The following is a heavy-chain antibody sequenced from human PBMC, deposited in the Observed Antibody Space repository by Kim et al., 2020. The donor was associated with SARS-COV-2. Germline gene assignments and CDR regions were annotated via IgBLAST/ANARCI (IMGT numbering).Heavy chain of an antibody. CDR2: KKEGSEK. CDR3: ARDFTH. Sequence: KKEGSEKYYVESVRGRFSSSRDNARNSLDLQMNSLRAEDTAVYYCARDFTHWGQGTLVTVSS. J-gene: IGHJ4*02. V-gene: IGHV3-7*03.